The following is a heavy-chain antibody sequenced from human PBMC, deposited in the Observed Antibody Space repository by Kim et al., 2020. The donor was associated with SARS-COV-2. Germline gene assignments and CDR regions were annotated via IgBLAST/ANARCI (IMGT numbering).Heavy chain of an antibody. CDR2: MNPNSGNT. J-gene: IGHJ4*02. V-gene: IGHV1-8*01. CDR1: GYTFTSYD. D-gene: IGHD3-10*01. CDR3: ARVYYYGSGSYYAFDY. Sequence: ASVKVSCKASGYTFTSYDINWVRQATGQGLEWMGWMNPNSGNTGYAQKFQGRVTMTRNTSISTAYMELSSLRSEDTAVYYCARVYYYGSGSYYAFDYWGQGTLVTVSS.